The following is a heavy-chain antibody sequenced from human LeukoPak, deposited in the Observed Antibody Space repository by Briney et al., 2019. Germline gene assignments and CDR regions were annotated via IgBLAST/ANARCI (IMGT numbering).Heavy chain of an antibody. D-gene: IGHD2-8*01. CDR2: IYYSGST. V-gene: IGHV4-59*01. CDR1: GGSISSYY. CDR3: ARAPPDIVLMVFDY. Sequence: SETLSLTCTVSGGSISSYYWSWIRQPPGKGLEWIGYIYYSGSTSYNPSLKSRVTISVDTSKNQFSLKLSSVTAADTAVYYCARAPPDIVLMVFDYWGQGTLVTVSS. J-gene: IGHJ4*02.